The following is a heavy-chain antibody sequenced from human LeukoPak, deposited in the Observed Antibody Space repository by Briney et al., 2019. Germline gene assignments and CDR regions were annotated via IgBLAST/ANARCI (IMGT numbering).Heavy chain of an antibody. Sequence: GESLKISCKGSGYRFSSYWIGWVRQMPGKGVGWMGIIYPGDSETRYSPSFQGQVTISADKSISTAYLQWSSLKASDTAMYYCWRALGYCSSGRCYYYDHWGQGTLVTVSS. CDR2: IYPGDSET. V-gene: IGHV5-51*01. CDR1: GYRFSSYW. D-gene: IGHD2-15*01. J-gene: IGHJ4*02. CDR3: WRALGYCSSGRCYYYDH.